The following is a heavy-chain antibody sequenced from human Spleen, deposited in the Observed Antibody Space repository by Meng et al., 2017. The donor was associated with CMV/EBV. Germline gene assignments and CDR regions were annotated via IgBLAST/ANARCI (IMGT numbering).Heavy chain of an antibody. D-gene: IGHD6-19*01. J-gene: IGHJ4*02. CDR3: ARTYISGWPNLPIDY. CDR2: ISAYNGNT. CDR1: GYTFTSYG. V-gene: IGHV1-18*01. Sequence: ASVKVSCKASGYTFTSYGISWVRQAPGQGLEWMGWISAYNGNTNYAQKLQGRVTMTTDTSTSTAYMELRSLRSDDTAVYYCARTYISGWPNLPIDYWGQGTLVTVSS.